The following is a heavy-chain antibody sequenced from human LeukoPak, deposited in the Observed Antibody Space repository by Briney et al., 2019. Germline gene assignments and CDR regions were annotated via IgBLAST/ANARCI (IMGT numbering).Heavy chain of an antibody. D-gene: IGHD4-17*01. J-gene: IGHJ5*02. CDR1: GGSISSYY. CDR2: IYYSGST. CDR3: ARSRTVNWFDP. Sequence: SETLSLTCTVSGGSISSYYWSWIRQPPGKGLEWIGYIYYSGSTNYNPSLKSRVTISVDKSKNQFSLKLSSVTAADTAVYYCARSRTVNWFDPWGQGTLVTVSS. V-gene: IGHV4-59*12.